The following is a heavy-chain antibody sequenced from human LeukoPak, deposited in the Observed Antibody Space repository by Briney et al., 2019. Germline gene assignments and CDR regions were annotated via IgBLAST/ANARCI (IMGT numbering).Heavy chain of an antibody. CDR3: ARDLRYDTFFGYYYMDV. V-gene: IGHV1-46*01. Sequence: GASVKVSCKASGYTFTSYYMHWVRQAPGQGLEWMGIINPSGGSTSYAQKFQGRVTMTRDMSTSTVYMELSSLRSEDTAVYYCARDLRYDTFFGYYYMDVWGKGTTVTISS. CDR2: INPSGGST. D-gene: IGHD3-3*01. CDR1: GYTFTSYY. J-gene: IGHJ6*03.